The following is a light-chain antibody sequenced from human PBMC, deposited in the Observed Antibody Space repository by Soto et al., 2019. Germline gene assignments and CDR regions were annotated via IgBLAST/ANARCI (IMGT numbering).Light chain of an antibody. CDR1: QGISSH. CDR2: AAS. J-gene: IGKJ4*01. Sequence: DIQMTQSPSSLSASLLDRVTITCRASQGISSHLNWYQQKPGRAPKLLIYAASSLQSGVPSRFSGSGSGTDFTLTISSLQPEDFATYSCQHSHSTPLTFGGGTKVDIK. CDR3: QHSHSTPLT. V-gene: IGKV1-39*01.